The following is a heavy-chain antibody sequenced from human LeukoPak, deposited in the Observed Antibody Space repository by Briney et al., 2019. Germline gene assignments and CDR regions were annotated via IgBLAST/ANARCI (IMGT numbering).Heavy chain of an antibody. CDR2: IHNSGST. CDR1: GGSFSGYY. CDR3: ARGLRIQLWLGPRYDY. J-gene: IGHJ4*02. Sequence: SQTLSLTCAVYGGSFSGYYWSWIRQPPRKGREWIGEIHNSGSTNYNPSLKSRVTISVDTAKNQFSLKLSSVTAADTAVYYCARGLRIQLWLGPRYDYWGQGTMVTVSS. D-gene: IGHD5-18*01. V-gene: IGHV4-34*01.